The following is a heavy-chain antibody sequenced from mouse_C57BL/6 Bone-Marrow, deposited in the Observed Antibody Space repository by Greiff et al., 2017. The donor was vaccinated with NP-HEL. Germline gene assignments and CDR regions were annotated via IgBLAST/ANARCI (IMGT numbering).Heavy chain of an antibody. D-gene: IGHD1-1*01. CDR3: ARYYYGSRGWYFDV. V-gene: IGHV1-72*01. Sequence: QVQLQQPGADLVKPGASVKLSCKASGYTFTSYWMPWVKQRPGRGLEWIGRIDPSSGGTTFNEQLKPKATLTVDKPSSTAYMQLSSLTSEDSAVYYCARYYYGSRGWYFDVWGTGTTVTVSS. J-gene: IGHJ1*03. CDR1: GYTFTSYW. CDR2: IDPSSGGT.